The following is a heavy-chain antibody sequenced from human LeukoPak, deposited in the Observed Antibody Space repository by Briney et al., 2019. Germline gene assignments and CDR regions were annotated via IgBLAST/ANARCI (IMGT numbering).Heavy chain of an antibody. J-gene: IGHJ4*02. D-gene: IGHD1-26*01. CDR3: AREDVGVGATVD. Sequence: ASVKVSCKASGYTFTSYGISWVRQATRQGLEWMGWMNPNSGNTGYAQKFQGRVTMTSNTSIGTAYMELSSLRSEDTAVYYCAREDVGVGATVDWGQGTLVTVSS. CDR1: GYTFTSYG. CDR2: MNPNSGNT. V-gene: IGHV1-8*02.